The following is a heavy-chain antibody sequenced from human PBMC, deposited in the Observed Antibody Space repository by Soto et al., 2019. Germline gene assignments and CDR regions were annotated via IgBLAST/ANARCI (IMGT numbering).Heavy chain of an antibody. V-gene: IGHV3-30-3*01. J-gene: IGHJ4*02. CDR1: GFTFSSYA. CDR2: ISYDGSNK. D-gene: IGHD6-19*01. Sequence: QVQLVESGGGVVQPGRSLRLSCAASGFTFSSYAMHWVRQAPGKGLEWVAVISYDGSNKYYADSVKGRFTISRDNSKNTLYLQMNSLRAEDTAVDYWARSIWGIAVAGQIDYWGQGTLVTVSS. CDR3: ARSIWGIAVAGQIDY.